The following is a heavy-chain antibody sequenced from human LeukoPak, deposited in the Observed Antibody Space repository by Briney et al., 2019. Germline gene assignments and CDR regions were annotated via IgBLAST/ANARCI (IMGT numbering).Heavy chain of an antibody. CDR3: ARMSIAAAGVFDY. CDR2: IIPIFGTA. CDR1: GYTFTSYD. J-gene: IGHJ4*02. V-gene: IGHV1-69*06. Sequence: SVKVSCKASGYTFTSYDISWVRQAPGQGLEWMGGIIPIFGTANYAQKFQGRVTITADKSTSTAYMELSSLRSEDTAVYYCARMSIAAAGVFDYWGQGTLVTVSS. D-gene: IGHD6-13*01.